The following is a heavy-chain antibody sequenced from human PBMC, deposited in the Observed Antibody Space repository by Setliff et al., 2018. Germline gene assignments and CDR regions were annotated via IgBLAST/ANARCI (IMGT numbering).Heavy chain of an antibody. V-gene: IGHV3-11*01. J-gene: IGHJ4*02. CDR2: ISSSGSTT. Sequence: GGSLRLSCAASGFTFSDHYMTWIRQAPGKGLEWVSYISSSGSTTLYADSVRGRFSISRDNIKNSLYPQMNSLRSEDTAVYYCARALGGNYFDYWGPGILVTVSS. CDR3: ARALGGNYFDY. CDR1: GFTFSDHY. D-gene: IGHD2-15*01.